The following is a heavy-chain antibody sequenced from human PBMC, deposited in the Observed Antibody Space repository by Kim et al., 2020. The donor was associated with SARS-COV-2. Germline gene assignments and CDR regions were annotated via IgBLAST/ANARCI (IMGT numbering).Heavy chain of an antibody. V-gene: IGHV4-34*01. CDR3: ARGGSLPIDY. J-gene: IGHJ4*02. CDR2: ST. Sequence: STNYNPSLKSRVTISVDTSKNQFSLKLSSVTAADTAVYYCARGGSLPIDYWGQGTLVTVSS. D-gene: IGHD3-16*02.